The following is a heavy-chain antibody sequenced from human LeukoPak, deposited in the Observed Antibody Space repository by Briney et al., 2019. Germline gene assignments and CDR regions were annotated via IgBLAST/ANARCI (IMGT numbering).Heavy chain of an antibody. D-gene: IGHD1-26*01. Sequence: PGGSLRLSCAASGFIFSSNYMTWVRQAPGKGLEWVSVIFSGGSTYYADSVKGRVTISRDNSKNTLYLQMNNLRGEDTAVYYCARVGPTISDFDYWGQGTLVTVSS. CDR1: GFIFSSNY. CDR3: ARVGPTISDFDY. J-gene: IGHJ4*02. V-gene: IGHV3-53*01. CDR2: IFSGGST.